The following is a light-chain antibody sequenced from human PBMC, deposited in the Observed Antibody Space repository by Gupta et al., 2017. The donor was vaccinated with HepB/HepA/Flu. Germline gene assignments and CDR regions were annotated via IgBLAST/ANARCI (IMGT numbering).Light chain of an antibody. Sequence: DIVMTQSPDPLAVSLGERATLNCKSSQSVLYSSNNKNYLAWYQQKPGQPPKLPIYWASTRESGVPDRFSGSGSGTDFTLTISSLQAEDVAVYYCQQYYSTPLTFGGGTKVEIK. CDR3: QQYYSTPLT. CDR2: WAS. V-gene: IGKV4-1*01. J-gene: IGKJ4*01. CDR1: QSVLYSSNNKNY.